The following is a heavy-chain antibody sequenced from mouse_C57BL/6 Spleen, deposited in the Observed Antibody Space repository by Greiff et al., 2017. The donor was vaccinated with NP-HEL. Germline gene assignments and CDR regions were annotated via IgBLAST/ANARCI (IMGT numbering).Heavy chain of an antibody. J-gene: IGHJ3*01. CDR3: ARHTTMTAWFAY. CDR1: GFTFSSYT. D-gene: IGHD2-4*01. CDR2: ISGGGGNT. Sequence: EVHLVESGGGLVKPGGSLKLSCAASGFTFSSYTMSWVRQTPEKRLEWVATISGGGGNTYYPDSVKGRFTISRDNAKNTLYLQMSSLRSEDTALYYCARHTTMTAWFAYWGQGTLVTVSA. V-gene: IGHV5-9*01.